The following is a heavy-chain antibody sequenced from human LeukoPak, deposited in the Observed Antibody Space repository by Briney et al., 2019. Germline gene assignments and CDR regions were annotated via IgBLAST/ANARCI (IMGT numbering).Heavy chain of an antibody. Sequence: KAGGSLRLSCAASGFIFSSYSMNWVRQAPGKGLEWVSSISSSTIYIYYADSVKGRFIISRDNAKNSMYLQMNNLRAEDTAVYYCARGVRDILSGYYTDYYFYYMDVWGKGTTVTVSS. J-gene: IGHJ6*03. V-gene: IGHV3-21*01. CDR2: ISSSTIYI. CDR1: GFIFSSYS. D-gene: IGHD3-9*01. CDR3: ARGVRDILSGYYTDYYFYYMDV.